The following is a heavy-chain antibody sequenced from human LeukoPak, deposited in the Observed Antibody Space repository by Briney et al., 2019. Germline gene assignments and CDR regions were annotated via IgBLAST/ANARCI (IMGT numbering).Heavy chain of an antibody. CDR3: ARHLGSAISPVGYCDY. Sequence: GESLKISCKGSGYSFTSSWIGWVHQMPGKGLEWMGIIYPGDSDTRYSPSFQGQVTISADKSISTAYLQWSSLKASDTAMYYCARHLGSAISPVGYCDYWGQGTLVTVSS. V-gene: IGHV5-51*07. D-gene: IGHD7-27*01. CDR2: IYPGDSDT. CDR1: GYSFTSSW. J-gene: IGHJ4*02.